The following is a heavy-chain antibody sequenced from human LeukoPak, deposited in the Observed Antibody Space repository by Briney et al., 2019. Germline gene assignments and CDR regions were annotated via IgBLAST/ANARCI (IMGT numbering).Heavy chain of an antibody. CDR2: ISYDGSNK. Sequence: GGSLRLSCAASGFTFSSYAMHWVRQAPGKGLEWVAVISYDGSNKYYADSVKGRFTISRDNSKNTLYLQMNSLRAEDTAVYYCAKVRGQYSSGWYSYWGQGTLVTVSS. D-gene: IGHD6-19*01. V-gene: IGHV3-30-3*01. CDR3: AKVRGQYSSGWYSY. J-gene: IGHJ4*02. CDR1: GFTFSSYA.